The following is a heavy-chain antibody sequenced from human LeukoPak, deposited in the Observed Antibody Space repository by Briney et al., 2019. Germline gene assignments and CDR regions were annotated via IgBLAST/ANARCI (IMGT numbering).Heavy chain of an antibody. J-gene: IGHJ5*02. D-gene: IGHD6-19*01. CDR1: GFTFDDYA. CDR2: ISWNSGSI. CDR3: AKAAGYSSGWYNWFDP. Sequence: GGSLRLSCAASGFTFDDYAMHWVRQAPGKGLEWVSGISWNSGSIGYADSVKGRFTISRDNAKNSLYLQMNSLRAEDTALYYCAKAAGYSSGWYNWFDPWGQGTLVTVSS. V-gene: IGHV3-9*01.